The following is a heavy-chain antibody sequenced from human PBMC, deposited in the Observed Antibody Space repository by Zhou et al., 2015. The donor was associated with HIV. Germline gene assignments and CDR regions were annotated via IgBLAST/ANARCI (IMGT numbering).Heavy chain of an antibody. CDR3: ATDRGSGNLGHS. J-gene: IGHJ4*02. V-gene: IGHV1-69*06. Sequence: QVQLVQSGTEVKKPGSSVKVSCKTSGDTFSAYSISWVRQAPGQGLEWMGVITPILGTTKYAQKFQGRLTITADKSTSTAYMEMKSLRHEDSALYYCATDRGSGNLGHSWGQGTLVTVSS. CDR1: GDTFSAYS. CDR2: ITPILGTT. D-gene: IGHD1-14*01.